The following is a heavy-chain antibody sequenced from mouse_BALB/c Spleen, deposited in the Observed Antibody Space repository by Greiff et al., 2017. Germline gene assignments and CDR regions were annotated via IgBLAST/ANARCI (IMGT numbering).Heavy chain of an antibody. CDR1: GYTFTSYW. Sequence: LQQPGSELVRPGASVKLSCKASGYTFTSYWMHWVKQRHGQGLEWIGNIYPGSGSTNYDEKFKSKGTLTVDTSSSTAYMHLSSLTSEDSAVYYCTRGEVYYDYDGAMDYWGQGTSVTVSS. D-gene: IGHD2-4*01. CDR3: TRGEVYYDYDGAMDY. J-gene: IGHJ4*01. V-gene: IGHV1S22*01. CDR2: IYPGSGST.